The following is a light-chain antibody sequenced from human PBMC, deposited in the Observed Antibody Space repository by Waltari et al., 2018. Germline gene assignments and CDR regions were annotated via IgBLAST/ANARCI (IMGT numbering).Light chain of an antibody. CDR1: SSDVGGYNY. Sequence: QSALTQPASVSGSPGQSITISCTGTSSDVGGYNYVPWYQPHPGKAPKLMIYDVSSRPSGVSNRFSGSKAGNPASLTISGLQAEDEADYYCSSYTSSSTLDVFGTGTKVTVL. CDR2: DVS. V-gene: IGLV2-14*03. CDR3: SSYTSSSTLDV. J-gene: IGLJ1*01.